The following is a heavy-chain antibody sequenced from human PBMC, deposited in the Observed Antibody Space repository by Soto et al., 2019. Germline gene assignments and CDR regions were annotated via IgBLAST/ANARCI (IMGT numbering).Heavy chain of an antibody. CDR1: GGSINNSSFY. J-gene: IGHJ4*02. D-gene: IGHD3-10*01. V-gene: IGHV4-39*01. Sequence: QLQLQESGPGLVKPSETLSLTCTVSGGSINNSSFYWGWVRQPPGKRLGWIGSIYYSGSAYYNPSLSRPLSISVDTSKNQLALNLSPVTAADTAVYFCARRPLVRGIIPYSFDSWGQGTLVTVSS. CDR3: ARRPLVRGIIPYSFDS. CDR2: IYYSGSA.